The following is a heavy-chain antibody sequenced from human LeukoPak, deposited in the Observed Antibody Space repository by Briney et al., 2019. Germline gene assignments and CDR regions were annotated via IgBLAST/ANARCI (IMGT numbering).Heavy chain of an antibody. CDR1: GFTFSSYW. Sequence: GGSLRLSCAASGFTFSSYWMNWVRQAPGKGLEWVANIKQDGSEKYYVDAVRGRFTISRDNAKNSLYLQMNSLRAEDTAVYFCVTPYCSGGSCPTGDAFDIWGQGTMVTVSS. J-gene: IGHJ3*02. CDR3: VTPYCSGGSCPTGDAFDI. CDR2: IKQDGSEK. V-gene: IGHV3-7*01. D-gene: IGHD2-15*01.